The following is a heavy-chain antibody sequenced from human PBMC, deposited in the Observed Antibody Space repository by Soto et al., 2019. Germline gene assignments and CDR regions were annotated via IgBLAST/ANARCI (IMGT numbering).Heavy chain of an antibody. CDR2: TYHSGNP. CDR3: ARSTIAPHLFMYPFDS. J-gene: IGHJ4*01. Sequence: PSETLSLTCDVSGDTISTGGYTWAWIRQPPGKALEWIGHTYHSGNPYYNPSLKSRVTMSVDTSKNQFSLKLRSVTAADTAVYYCARSTIAPHLFMYPFDSWGQGTLVTVSS. V-gene: IGHV4-30-2*02. D-gene: IGHD6-6*01. CDR1: GDTISTGGYT.